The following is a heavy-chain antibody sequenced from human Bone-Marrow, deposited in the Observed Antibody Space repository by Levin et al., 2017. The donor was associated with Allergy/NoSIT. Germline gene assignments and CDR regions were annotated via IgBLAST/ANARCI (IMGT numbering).Heavy chain of an antibody. V-gene: IGHV3-9*01. Sequence: GGSLRLSCAASGFTLDNYAMHWVRQPPGKGLEWVSGISWNSAKIGYGDSVKGRFTISRDNAKNSLYLQMNSLRAEDTALYYCVKDIQTPEAPGMVLQFWGQGTLVMVSS. D-gene: IGHD4-11*01. CDR1: GFTLDNYA. CDR3: VKDIQTPEAPGMVLQF. CDR2: ISWNSAKI. J-gene: IGHJ1*01.